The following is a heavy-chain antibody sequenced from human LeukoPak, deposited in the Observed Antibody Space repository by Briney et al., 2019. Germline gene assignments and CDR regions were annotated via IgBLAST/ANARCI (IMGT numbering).Heavy chain of an antibody. CDR2: IYYSGST. J-gene: IGHJ4*02. V-gene: IGHV4-39*07. D-gene: IGHD2-8*01. Sequence: SETLSLTCTVSGGSISSSSYYWGWIRQPPGKGLEWIGSIYYSGSTYYNPSLKSRVTISVDTSKNQFSLKLSSVTAADTAVYYCARTLMVYASLDYWGQGTLVTVSS. CDR3: ARTLMVYASLDY. CDR1: GGSISSSSYY.